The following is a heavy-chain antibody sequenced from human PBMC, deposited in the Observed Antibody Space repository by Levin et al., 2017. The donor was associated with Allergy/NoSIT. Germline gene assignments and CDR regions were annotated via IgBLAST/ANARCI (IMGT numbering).Heavy chain of an antibody. CDR2: INPNSGGT. V-gene: IGHV1-2*06. CDR3: AREGSGYIKKGANRFDP. Sequence: PGESLKISCKASGYTFTGYYMHWVRQAPGQGLEWMGRINPNSGGTNYAQKFQGRVTMTRDTSISTAYMELSRLRSDDTAVYYCAREGSGYIKKGANRFDPWGQGTLVTVSS. D-gene: IGHD5-12*01. J-gene: IGHJ5*02. CDR1: GYTFTGYY.